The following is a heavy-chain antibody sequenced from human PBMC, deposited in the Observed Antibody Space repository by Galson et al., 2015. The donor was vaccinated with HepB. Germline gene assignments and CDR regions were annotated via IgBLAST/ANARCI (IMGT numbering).Heavy chain of an antibody. CDR3: ARQEWELREGDYYYYYGMDV. Sequence: QSGAEVKKPGESLGISCKGSGYSFTSYWISWVRQMPGKGLEWMGRIDPSGSYTNYSPSFQGHVTISADKSISTAYLQWSSLKASDTAMYYCARQEWELREGDYYYYYGMDVWGQGTTVTVSS. J-gene: IGHJ6*02. V-gene: IGHV5-10-1*01. CDR1: GYSFTSYW. CDR2: IDPSGSYT. D-gene: IGHD1-26*01.